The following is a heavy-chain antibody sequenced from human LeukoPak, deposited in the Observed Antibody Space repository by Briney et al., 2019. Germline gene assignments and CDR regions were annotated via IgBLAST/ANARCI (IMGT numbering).Heavy chain of an antibody. J-gene: IGHJ5*01. V-gene: IGHV1-2*02. CDR3: ARNPHRRHYVFLFDS. Sequence: ASVKVSCKASGYTFTGYYMHWVRQAPGQGLEWMGWINPNSGGTNYAQEFQGRVTMTRDTSISTAYMELSRLRSDDTAVYYCARNPHRRHYVFLFDSCGHGTLVTVSS. CDR1: GYTFTGYY. D-gene: IGHD3-16*01. CDR2: INPNSGGT.